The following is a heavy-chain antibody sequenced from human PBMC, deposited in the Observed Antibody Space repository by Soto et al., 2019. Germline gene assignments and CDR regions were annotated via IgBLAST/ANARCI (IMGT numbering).Heavy chain of an antibody. D-gene: IGHD2-15*01. J-gene: IGHJ3*02. CDR3: ARRCGGSCSYDDAFDI. CDR2: IYYSGST. CDR1: GGSISSSSYY. V-gene: IGHV4-39*01. Sequence: PSETLSLTCTVSGGSISSSSYYWGWIRQPPGKGLEWIGSIYYSGSTYYNPSLKSRVTISVDTSKNQFSLKLSPVTAADTAVYYCARRCGGSCSYDDAFDIWGQGTMVTVSS.